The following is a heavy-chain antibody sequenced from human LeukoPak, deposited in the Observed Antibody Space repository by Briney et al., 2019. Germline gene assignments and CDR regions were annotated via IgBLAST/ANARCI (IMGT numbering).Heavy chain of an antibody. CDR1: GGSISTYY. CDR3: ARDGGVGYQLLRGSYYYYGMDV. V-gene: IGHV4-59*06. D-gene: IGHD2-2*01. CDR2: IYYSGST. Sequence: SETLSLTCTVSGGSISTYYWSWIRQPPGKGLEWIGYIYYSGSTYYNPSLKSRVTISVDTSKNQFSLKLSSVTAADTAVYYCARDGGVGYQLLRGSYYYYGMDVWGQGTTVTVSS. J-gene: IGHJ6*02.